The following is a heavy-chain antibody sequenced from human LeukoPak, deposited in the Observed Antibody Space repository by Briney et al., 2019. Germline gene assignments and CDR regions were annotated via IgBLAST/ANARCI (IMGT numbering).Heavy chain of an antibody. D-gene: IGHD4-17*01. V-gene: IGHV3-33*01. CDR1: GFTFSSYG. CDR3: ARLMTTVTTPSCNWFDP. J-gene: IGHJ5*02. CDR2: IWYDGSNK. Sequence: PGGSLRLSCAAPGFTFSSYGMHWVRQAPGKGLEWVAVIWYDGSNKYYADSVKGRFTISRDNSKNTLYLQMNSLRAEDTAVYYCARLMTTVTTPSCNWFDPWGQGTLVTVSS.